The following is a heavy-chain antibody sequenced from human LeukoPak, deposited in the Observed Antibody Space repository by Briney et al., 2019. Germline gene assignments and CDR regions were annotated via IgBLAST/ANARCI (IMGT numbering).Heavy chain of an antibody. CDR2: ISGGGGST. D-gene: IGHD6-19*01. V-gene: IGHV3-23*01. CDR1: GFTFTSYS. Sequence: PGGSLRLSCAASGFTFTSYSMNWVRQAPGKGLEWVSTISGGGGSTYYADSVKGRFTISRDNSKNTLYLQVNSLRAEDTAVYYCAKGQWLAFDYWGQGTLVTVSS. J-gene: IGHJ4*02. CDR3: AKGQWLAFDY.